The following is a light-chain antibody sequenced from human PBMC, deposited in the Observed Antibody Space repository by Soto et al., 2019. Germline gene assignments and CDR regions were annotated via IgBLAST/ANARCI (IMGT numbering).Light chain of an antibody. Sequence: QSVLTQPASVSGSPGQSITISCSGTSSDIGSYNHVAWYQQFPGKSPKLMIYAVSDRPPGVSDRFSGSNSGITASLTISGLQTEDEADYYCISYTDRQSYLFGTGTKVT. V-gene: IGLV2-14*03. CDR1: SSDIGSYNH. CDR2: AVS. CDR3: ISYTDRQSYL. J-gene: IGLJ1*01.